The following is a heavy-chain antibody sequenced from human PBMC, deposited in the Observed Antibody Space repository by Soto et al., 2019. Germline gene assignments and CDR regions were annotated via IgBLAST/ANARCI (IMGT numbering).Heavy chain of an antibody. D-gene: IGHD6-13*01. J-gene: IGHJ6*02. CDR1: GGSISRGDYY. Sequence: SDTLSLTCTVSGGSISRGDYYWSWIRQPPGKGLEWIGYIYYSGSTYYNPSLKSRVTISVDTSKNQFSLKLSSVTAADTAVYYCARAAGTPGYYYYGMDVWGQGTTVNVSS. CDR3: ARAAGTPGYYYYGMDV. CDR2: IYYSGST. V-gene: IGHV4-30-4*02.